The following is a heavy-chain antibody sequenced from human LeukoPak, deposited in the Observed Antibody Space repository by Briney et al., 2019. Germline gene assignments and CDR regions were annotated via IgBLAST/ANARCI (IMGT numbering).Heavy chain of an antibody. J-gene: IGHJ4*02. V-gene: IGHV3-53*05. CDR3: AKDRIVATIQPDYFDY. CDR2: IYSGGST. D-gene: IGHD5-12*01. Sequence: GGSLRLSCAASGFTVSSNYMSWVRQAPGKGLEWVSVIYSGGSTYYADSVKGRFTISRDNSKNMLYLQMNSLRAEDTAVYYCAKDRIVATIQPDYFDYWGQGTLVTVSS. CDR1: GFTVSSNY.